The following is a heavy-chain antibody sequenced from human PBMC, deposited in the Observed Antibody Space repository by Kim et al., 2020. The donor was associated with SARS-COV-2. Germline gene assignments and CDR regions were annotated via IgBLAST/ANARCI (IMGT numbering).Heavy chain of an antibody. D-gene: IGHD3-22*01. CDR1: GGSISSGDYY. CDR3: ARRGGDYYDSSGHYYFDY. Sequence: SETLSLTCTVSGGSISSGDYYWSWIRQPPGKGLEWIGYIYYSGSTYYNPSLKSRVTISVDTSKNQFSLKLSSVTAADTAVYYCARRGGDYYDSSGHYYFDYWGQGTLVTVSS. V-gene: IGHV4-30-4*01. J-gene: IGHJ4*02. CDR2: IYYSGST.